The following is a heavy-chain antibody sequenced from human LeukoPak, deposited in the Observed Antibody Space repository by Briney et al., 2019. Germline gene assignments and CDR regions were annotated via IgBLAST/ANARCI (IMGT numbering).Heavy chain of an antibody. CDR1: GFTFSAHS. CDR2: IGISSGNT. V-gene: IGHV3-48*01. D-gene: IGHD5-24*01. J-gene: IGHJ4*02. CDR3: ARDYKYAFDN. Sequence: AGGSLRLSCAASGFTFSAHSMNWVRQAPGKGLEWISYIGISSGNTKYADSVKGRFTISGDKAKNSLYLQMNSLRVEDTAVYYCARDYKYAFDNWGQGTLVTVSS.